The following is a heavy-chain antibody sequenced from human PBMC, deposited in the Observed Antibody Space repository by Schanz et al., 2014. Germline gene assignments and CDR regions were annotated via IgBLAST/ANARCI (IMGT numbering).Heavy chain of an antibody. D-gene: IGHD5-18*01. Sequence: QIQLVQSGAEVKKPGASVKVSCKASGYTFVSYSMHWVRQAPGQGLEWMGRIIPSLGLAKYEQKFQDKVTITADKTTSTASMERSSLRSEDTAGYYYARVPSRGYGYGHIIGAYYYSMDVWGQGTPVTVSS. CDR1: GYTFVSYS. CDR2: IIPSLGLA. CDR3: ARVPSRGYGYGHIIGAYYYSMDV. J-gene: IGHJ6*02. V-gene: IGHV1-69*04.